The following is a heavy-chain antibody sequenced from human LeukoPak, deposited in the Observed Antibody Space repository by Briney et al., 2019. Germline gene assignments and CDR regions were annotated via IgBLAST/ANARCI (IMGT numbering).Heavy chain of an antibody. Sequence: PGGSLRLSCAASGFXFSSYWIHWVRQAPGKGLVWVSRINGDESSTNYADSVQGRFTISRDIAKNTVYLQMNSLRAEDTAVYYCARDFDGNLDYWGQGTLVTVSS. D-gene: IGHD1-14*01. J-gene: IGHJ4*02. V-gene: IGHV3-74*01. CDR3: ARDFDGNLDY. CDR1: GFXFSSYW. CDR2: INGDESST.